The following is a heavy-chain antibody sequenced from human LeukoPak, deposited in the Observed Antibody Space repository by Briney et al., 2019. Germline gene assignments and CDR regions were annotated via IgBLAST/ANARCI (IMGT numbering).Heavy chain of an antibody. CDR2: ISYDGSNK. J-gene: IGHJ4*02. V-gene: IGHV3-30-3*01. CDR3: ARDLVPHVNIAMVTLDY. CDR1: GFTFSSYA. D-gene: IGHD5-18*01. Sequence: TGGSLRLSCAASGFTFSSYAMHWVRQAPGKGLEWVAVISYDGSNKDYADSVKGRFTISRDNSKNTLYLQMNGLREEDTAVYYGARDLVPHVNIAMVTLDYWGQGTLVTVSS.